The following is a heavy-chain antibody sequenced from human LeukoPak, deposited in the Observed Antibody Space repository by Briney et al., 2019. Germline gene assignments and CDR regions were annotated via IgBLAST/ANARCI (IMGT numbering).Heavy chain of an antibody. CDR2: IYYSGYT. D-gene: IGHD4-23*01. V-gene: IGHV4-59*01. J-gene: IGHJ1*01. CDR3: ASTEITTVVTARAVSFQN. CDR1: GGSISSYY. Sequence: SETLSLTCTVSGGSISSYYWSWIRQPPGKGLKWIGNIYYSGYTTYSPSLRSRVTISVDTSKNQFSLKLSSVTAADTAVYYCASTEITTVVTARAVSFQNWGQGTLVTVSS.